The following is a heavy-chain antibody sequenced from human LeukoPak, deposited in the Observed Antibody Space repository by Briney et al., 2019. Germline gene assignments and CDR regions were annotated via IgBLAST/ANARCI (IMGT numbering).Heavy chain of an antibody. CDR3: TRHNYYEDGFDY. V-gene: IGHV3-73*01. CDR2: IRSKANTYAT. CDR1: GFTFSGSA. D-gene: IGHD3-22*01. Sequence: PGGSLRLSCAASGFTFSGSAMLWVRQASGKGLEWDGRIRSKANTYATAYAAPVKGRFIISRDDSKNTAYLQMNSLKTEDTAVYYCTRHNYYEDGFDYWGQGTLVTVSS. J-gene: IGHJ4*02.